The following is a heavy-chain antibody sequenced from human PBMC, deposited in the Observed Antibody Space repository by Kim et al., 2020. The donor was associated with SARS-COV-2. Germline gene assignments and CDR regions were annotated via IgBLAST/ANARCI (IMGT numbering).Heavy chain of an antibody. D-gene: IGHD6-19*01. CDR1: GGSFSGYY. CDR3: ASRRGHGAVAGWFDP. V-gene: IGHV4-34*01. J-gene: IGHJ5*02. CDR2: INHSGST. Sequence: SETLSLTCAVYGGSFSGYYWSWIRQPPGKGLEWIGEINHSGSTNYNPSLKSRVTISVDTSKNQFPLKLSSVTAADTAVYYCASRRGHGAVAGWFDPWGQGNLVTVSS.